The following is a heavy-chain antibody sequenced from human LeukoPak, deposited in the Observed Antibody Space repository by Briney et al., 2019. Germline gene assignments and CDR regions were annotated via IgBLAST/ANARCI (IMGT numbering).Heavy chain of an antibody. V-gene: IGHV3-30*02. CDR3: AKDSYYYYIDV. CDR2: IGYDGSNK. Sequence: GGSLRLSCAASGFTFRSYGMHWVRQAPGKGLEWVTFIGYDGSNKYYTDSVKGRFTISRDNSKNTLYLQMNSLRTEDTAVYYCAKDSYYYYIDVWAKGPRSPSP. J-gene: IGHJ6*03. CDR1: GFTFRSYG.